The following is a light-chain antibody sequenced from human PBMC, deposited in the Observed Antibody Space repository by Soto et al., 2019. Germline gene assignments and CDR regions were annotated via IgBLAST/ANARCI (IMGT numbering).Light chain of an antibody. Sequence: EIRMTQSPAILSVSPGESATLSCRASQSVSSHVVWYQQKPGQAPRLLMSDSPTGAAGIPARFSGSGSGTEFSLTSSSVQSDDSAIYYCQQFGDWPSFGLGTKVEI. V-gene: IGKV3-15*01. J-gene: IGKJ1*01. CDR3: QQFGDWPS. CDR2: DSP. CDR1: QSVSSH.